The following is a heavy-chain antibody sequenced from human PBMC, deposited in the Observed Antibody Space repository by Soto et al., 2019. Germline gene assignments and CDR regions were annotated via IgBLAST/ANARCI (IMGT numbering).Heavy chain of an antibody. D-gene: IGHD4-4*01. CDR2: INSDGSST. CDR1: GFTFSSYW. Sequence: EVQLVESGGGLVQPGGSLRLSCAASGFTFSSYWMHWVRQAPGKGLVWVSRINSDGSSTTYADSVKGRFTISRDNAKNTLYLQINSLRVEDTAVYHCAKADYRARGAFDIWGQGTMVTVPS. V-gene: IGHV3-74*01. CDR3: AKADYRARGAFDI. J-gene: IGHJ3*02.